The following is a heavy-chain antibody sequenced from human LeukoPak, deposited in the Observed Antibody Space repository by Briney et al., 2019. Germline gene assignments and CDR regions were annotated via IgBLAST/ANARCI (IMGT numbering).Heavy chain of an antibody. CDR1: GFTFSSYG. D-gene: IGHD3-3*01. CDR3: AKVSTPLDDFWSGYCFDY. V-gene: IGHV3-30*02. J-gene: IGHJ4*02. Sequence: GGSLRLSCAASGFTFSSYGMHWVRQAPGKGLEWVAFLRYDGSNKYYADSVKGRFTISRDNSKNTLYLQMNSLRAQDTAVYYCAKVSTPLDDFWSGYCFDYWGQGTLVTVSS. CDR2: LRYDGSNK.